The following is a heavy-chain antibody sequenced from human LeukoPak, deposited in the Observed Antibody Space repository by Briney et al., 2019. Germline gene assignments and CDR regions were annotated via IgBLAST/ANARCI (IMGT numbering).Heavy chain of an antibody. CDR1: GFTFSSYA. V-gene: IGHV3-30-3*01. CDR2: ISYDGSNK. J-gene: IGHJ4*02. Sequence: GSLRLSCAASGFTFSSYAMHWVRQAPGKGLEWVAVISYDGSNKYYADSVKGRFTISRDNAKSSVYLQMNGLRAEDTAIYYCARDFTYWGQGALVTVSS. CDR3: ARDFTY.